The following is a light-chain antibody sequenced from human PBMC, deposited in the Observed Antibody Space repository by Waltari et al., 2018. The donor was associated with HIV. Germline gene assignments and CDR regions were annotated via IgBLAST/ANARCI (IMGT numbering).Light chain of an antibody. V-gene: IGKV1-13*02. CDR2: ATS. CDR3: QQCNSYPVT. CDR1: QGISRA. Sequence: AIQWTESPSSLSASVGDRGNINCRASQGISRALAWYQQKPGKAPKPLIYATSRLESGVPSRFSGSRSGTDFTRTTSSLQPADFASSYCQQCNSYPVTFG. J-gene: IGKJ3*01.